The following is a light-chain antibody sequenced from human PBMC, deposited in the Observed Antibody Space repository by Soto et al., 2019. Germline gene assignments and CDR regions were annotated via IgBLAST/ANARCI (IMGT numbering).Light chain of an antibody. CDR1: SSDVGSYNR. CDR3: NSYTGSGTYV. CDR2: EVS. Sequence: SALPQPPSVSGSPGRSVAISCTGTSSDVGSYNRVSWYQQPPGAAPKLMIYEVSNRPSGVPDRFSGSKSGNTASLTISGLQAEDEADYYCNSYTGSGTYVFGTGTKVTVL. V-gene: IGLV2-18*02. J-gene: IGLJ1*01.